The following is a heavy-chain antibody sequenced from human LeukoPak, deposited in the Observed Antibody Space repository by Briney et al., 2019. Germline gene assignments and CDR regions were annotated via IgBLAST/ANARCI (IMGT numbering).Heavy chain of an antibody. D-gene: IGHD6-13*01. Sequence: SETLSPTCTVSGGSISSYYWSWIRQPPGKGLEWIGYIYYSGSTNYNPSLKSRVTISVDTSKNQFSLKLSSVTAADTAVYYCARAKRYTGIAAAGTVRLPDYWGQGTLVTVSS. CDR3: ARAKRYTGIAAAGTVRLPDY. V-gene: IGHV4-59*08. CDR2: IYYSGST. J-gene: IGHJ4*02. CDR1: GGSISSYY.